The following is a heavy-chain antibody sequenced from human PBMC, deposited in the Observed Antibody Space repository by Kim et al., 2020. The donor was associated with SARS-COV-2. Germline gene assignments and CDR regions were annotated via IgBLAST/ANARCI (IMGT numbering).Heavy chain of an antibody. CDR2: INAGNGNT. D-gene: IGHD4-17*01. Sequence: ASVKVSCKASGYTFTSYTMHWVRQAPGQRLEWMGWINAGNGNTKYSQKFQGRVTITRDTSASTAYMELSSLRSEDTAVYYCARAYLWLYGDYEPYFDYWGQGTLVTVSS. CDR1: GYTFTSYT. V-gene: IGHV1-3*01. CDR3: ARAYLWLYGDYEPYFDY. J-gene: IGHJ4*02.